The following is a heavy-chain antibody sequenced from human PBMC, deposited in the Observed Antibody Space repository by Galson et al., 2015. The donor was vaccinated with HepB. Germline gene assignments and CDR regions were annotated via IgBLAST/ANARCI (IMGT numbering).Heavy chain of an antibody. Sequence: SMRPPSAASGFTSNRAAMNWGRQAPGGGVVWVSTVTGSGDRTYYADSVKGRFTISRDNSKKELYLQMNSLRAEDTAQYYCAKSQNLNQVLYPPSDYWGQGTLVTVSS. J-gene: IGHJ4*02. V-gene: IGHV3-23*01. CDR3: AKSQNLNQVLYPPSDY. CDR1: GFTSNRAA. D-gene: IGHD2-2*02. CDR2: VTGSGDRT.